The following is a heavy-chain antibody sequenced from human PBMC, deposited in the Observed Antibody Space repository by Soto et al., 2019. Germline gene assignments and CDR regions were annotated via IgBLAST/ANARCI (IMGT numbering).Heavy chain of an antibody. J-gene: IGHJ4*02. CDR2: INAGNGNT. CDR3: ARSIVVVTAADS. D-gene: IGHD2-21*02. Sequence: QVQLVQSGAEVKKPGASVKVSCKASGYTFTSYAMHWVRQAPGQRLEWMGWINAGNGNTKYSQKFQGRVTITRDTSPSTAYMELSSLTSEDTAVYYCARSIVVVTAADSWGQGTLVTVSS. CDR1: GYTFTSYA. V-gene: IGHV1-3*01.